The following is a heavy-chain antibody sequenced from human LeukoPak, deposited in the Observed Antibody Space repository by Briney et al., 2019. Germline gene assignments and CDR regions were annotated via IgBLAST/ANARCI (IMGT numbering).Heavy chain of an antibody. CDR1: GFIFSSYA. D-gene: IGHD3-22*01. V-gene: IGHV3-23*01. Sequence: GSLRLSCAASGFIFSSYAMSWVRQAPGRGLEWVSSLSGSGSTTYYADSVKGRCTISRDSSKNTLYLQMNSLRAEDTAVYYCAKDTRYYDSSGYYRLDYWGQGTLVTVSS. J-gene: IGHJ4*02. CDR2: LSGSGSTT. CDR3: AKDTRYYDSSGYYRLDY.